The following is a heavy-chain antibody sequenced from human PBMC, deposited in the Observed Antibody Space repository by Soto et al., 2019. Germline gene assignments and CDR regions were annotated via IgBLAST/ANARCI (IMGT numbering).Heavy chain of an antibody. D-gene: IGHD2-21*02. V-gene: IGHV4-31*03. J-gene: IGHJ4*02. CDR3: ARESLAYCGGDCYSSPFDY. Sequence: SETLSLTCTVSGGSISSGDYYWSWIRQHPGKGLEWIGYIHYSGSTYYNPSLKSRVTTSVDTSKNQFSLKLSSVTAADTAVYYCARESLAYCGGDCYSSPFDYWGQGTLVTVSS. CDR2: IHYSGST. CDR1: GGSISSGDYY.